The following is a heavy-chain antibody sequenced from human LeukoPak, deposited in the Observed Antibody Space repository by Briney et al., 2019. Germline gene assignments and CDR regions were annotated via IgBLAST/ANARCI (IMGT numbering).Heavy chain of an antibody. D-gene: IGHD3-10*01. CDR3: ARDYTLLWFGEDENWFDP. Sequence: ASVTVSCKASGYTFTSYGISWVRQAPGQGLEWMGWISAYNGNTNYAQKLQGRVTMTTDTSTSTAYMELRSLRSDDTAVYYCARDYTLLWFGEDENWFDPWGQGTLVTVSS. J-gene: IGHJ5*02. CDR1: GYTFTSYG. CDR2: ISAYNGNT. V-gene: IGHV1-18*01.